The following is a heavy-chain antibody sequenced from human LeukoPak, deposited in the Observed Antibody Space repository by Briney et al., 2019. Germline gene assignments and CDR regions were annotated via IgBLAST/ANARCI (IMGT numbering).Heavy chain of an antibody. J-gene: IGHJ4*02. V-gene: IGHV4-39*07. CDR1: GASIRSTSYY. CDR2: FDYSGST. D-gene: IGHD3-3*01. CDR3: ARAVPQYYDFWSGYPD. Sequence: PSETLSLTCAVSGASIRSTSYYWGWIRQPPGKGLEWIGTFDYSGSTYYNPSLKSRVTISVDTSKNQFSLKLSSVTAADTAVYYCARAVPQYYDFWSGYPDWGQGTLVTVSS.